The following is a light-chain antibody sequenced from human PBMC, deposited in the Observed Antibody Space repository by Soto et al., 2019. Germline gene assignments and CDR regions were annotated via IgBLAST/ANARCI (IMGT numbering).Light chain of an antibody. Sequence: DIQMTQSPSSLSASVGDRVTITCRASQSISSYLNWYQQKPGQAPKLLIYDASSLETGVPSRFSGSGSGTEFTFTISSLQPDDIATYFCQQYANLPLTFGQGTRLEI. CDR2: DAS. V-gene: IGKV1-33*01. CDR1: QSISSY. CDR3: QQYANLPLT. J-gene: IGKJ5*01.